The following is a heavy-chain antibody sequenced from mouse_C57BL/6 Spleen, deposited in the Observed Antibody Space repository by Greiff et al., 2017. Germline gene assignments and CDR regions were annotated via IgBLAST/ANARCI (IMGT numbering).Heavy chain of an antibody. V-gene: IGHV1-69*01. CDR1: CYTFPSHW. D-gene: IGHD2-4*01. Sequence: QVQLQQPGTELVMPGASVKLSCKASCYTFPSHWMHWVKQRPGQGLELIGELDPSDSYSHFNQKFKGKSTLTVDKASSTAYMQLSSLTSEDSAVYYCARSDYDDYAMDYWGQGTSVTVSS. CDR3: ARSDYDDYAMDY. CDR2: LDPSDSYS. J-gene: IGHJ4*01.